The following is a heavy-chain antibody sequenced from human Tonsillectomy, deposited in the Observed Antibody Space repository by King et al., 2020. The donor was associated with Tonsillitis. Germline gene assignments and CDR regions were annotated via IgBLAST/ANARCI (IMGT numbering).Heavy chain of an antibody. D-gene: IGHD3-16*02. CDR3: ARFVMITFGGLLVGNLFDS. V-gene: IGHV5-10-1*01. Sequence: QLVQSGAEVKKPGESLRISCKGSGYIYTTYWIIWVRQMPGKGLEWMGRINPSDSYTDYNPSFEGHVTITADKSISTAYLQWSSLKASDTAMYYCARFVMITFGGLLVGNLFDSWGQGSLVTVPS. CDR1: GYIYTTYW. CDR2: INPSDSYT. J-gene: IGHJ5*01.